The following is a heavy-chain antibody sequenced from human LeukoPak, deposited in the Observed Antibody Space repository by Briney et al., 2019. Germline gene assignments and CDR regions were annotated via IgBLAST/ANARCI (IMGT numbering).Heavy chain of an antibody. V-gene: IGHV3-7*01. Sequence: GGSLRLSCAASGFTFSSYWMSWVRQAPGKGLEWVANIKQDGSEKYYVDSVKGRFTISRDNAKNSLYLQMNSLRAEDTAVYYCARERYFDFNYGMAVWGQGTTVTVS. CDR1: GFTFSSYW. J-gene: IGHJ6*02. CDR3: ARERYFDFNYGMAV. D-gene: IGHD3-9*01. CDR2: IKQDGSEK.